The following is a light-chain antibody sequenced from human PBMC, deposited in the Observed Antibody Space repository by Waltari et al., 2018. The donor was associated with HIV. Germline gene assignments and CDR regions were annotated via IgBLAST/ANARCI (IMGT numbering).Light chain of an antibody. Sequence: DIVMTQSPLSLPVTPGEPASISCRSSQSLLHSNGYNYLDWYLQKPGQSPQLLIYLGSNRASGVPDRFSGSKSGTSASLAITGLQAEDEADYYCQSYDSSLSGWVFGGGTK. CDR1: QSLLHSNGYNY. V-gene: IGKV2-28*01. J-gene: IGKJ4*02. CDR2: LGS. CDR3: QSYDSSLSGWV.